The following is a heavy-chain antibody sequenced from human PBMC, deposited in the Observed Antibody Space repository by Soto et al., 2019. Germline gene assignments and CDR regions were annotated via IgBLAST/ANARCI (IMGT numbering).Heavy chain of an antibody. Sequence: QVQLVESGGGVVQPGRSLRLSCAASGFTFSSHAMNWVRQAPGKGLEGVALIWNDGNNKYYADAGSVKGRFTISRDNSSNTLYLEMNSVRGDDTAVYYCARGPDYSNFGYFDSWGQGTLVTVSS. D-gene: IGHD4-4*01. CDR2: IWNDGNNK. CDR3: ARGPDYSNFGYFDS. CDR1: GFTFSSHA. V-gene: IGHV3-33*01. J-gene: IGHJ4*02.